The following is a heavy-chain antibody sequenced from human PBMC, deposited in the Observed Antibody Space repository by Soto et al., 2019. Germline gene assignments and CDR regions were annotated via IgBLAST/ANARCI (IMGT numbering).Heavy chain of an antibody. J-gene: IGHJ4*02. V-gene: IGHV4-39*01. CDR1: GGSISSNSYY. Sequence: SETLSLTCTVSGGSISSNSYYWGWIRQPPGKGLEWIGCIHYSGSTYYNPSLRSRVTSSVDTSKNQFSLKVSSVTAADTAVYYCARRLFSSTWPSYFDYWGQGTLVTVSS. D-gene: IGHD6-13*01. CDR3: ARRLFSSTWPSYFDY. CDR2: IHYSGST.